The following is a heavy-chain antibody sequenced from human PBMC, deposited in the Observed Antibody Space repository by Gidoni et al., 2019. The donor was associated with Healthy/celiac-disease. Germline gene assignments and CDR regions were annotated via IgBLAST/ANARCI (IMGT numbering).Heavy chain of an antibody. V-gene: IGHV4-39*01. CDR2: IYYSGST. Sequence: QLQLQEPGPGLVKPSETLSLTCPVSGGSISSSSYYWGWIRQPPGKGLEWIGSIYYSGSTYYNPSLKSRVTISVDTSKNQFSLKLSSVTAADTAVYYCARLSNYYDSSGPIDYWGQGTLVTVSS. J-gene: IGHJ4*02. CDR3: ARLSNYYDSSGPIDY. CDR1: GGSISSSSYY. D-gene: IGHD3-22*01.